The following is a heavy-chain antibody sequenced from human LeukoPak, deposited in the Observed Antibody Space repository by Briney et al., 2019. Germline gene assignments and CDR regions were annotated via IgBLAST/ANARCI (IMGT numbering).Heavy chain of an antibody. CDR3: ARGPGYSGYDFAFDI. D-gene: IGHD5-12*01. V-gene: IGHV4-34*01. Sequence: SETLSLTCAVYGGSFNAYYWSWIRQPPGKGLEGIGDINHSGSTNYNPSLKSRVTISVDTSKNQFSLRLSSVTAADTAVYYCARGPGYSGYDFAFDIWGQGTMVTVSS. CDR1: GGSFNAYY. J-gene: IGHJ3*02. CDR2: INHSGST.